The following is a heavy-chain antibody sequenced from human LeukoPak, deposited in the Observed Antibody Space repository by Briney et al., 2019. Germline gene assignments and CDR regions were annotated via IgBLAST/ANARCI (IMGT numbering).Heavy chain of an antibody. V-gene: IGHV4-59*01. D-gene: IGHD3-10*01. CDR3: ARDGAWNAFDS. J-gene: IGHJ3*02. Sequence: SETLSLTCAVYGGSFSGYYWNWIRQPPGKGLEWIGYIYYSGSTNYNPSLKSRVTISVDTSKNQFSLKLSSVTAADTAVYYCARDGAWNAFDSWGQGTMVTVSS. CDR2: IYYSGST. CDR1: GGSFSGYY.